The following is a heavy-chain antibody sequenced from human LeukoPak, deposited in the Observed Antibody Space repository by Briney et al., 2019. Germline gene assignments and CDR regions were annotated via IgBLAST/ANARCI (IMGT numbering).Heavy chain of an antibody. Sequence: PGGSLRLSCAASGFTLSSYAMSWVRQAPGKGLEWVSVIYSGGSTYYADSVKGRFTISRDNSKNTLYLQMNSLRAEDTAVYYCARGSIAAAGWEGTSLDYWGQGTLVTVSS. J-gene: IGHJ4*02. CDR2: IYSGGST. D-gene: IGHD6-13*01. V-gene: IGHV3-53*01. CDR3: ARGSIAAAGWEGTSLDY. CDR1: GFTLSSYA.